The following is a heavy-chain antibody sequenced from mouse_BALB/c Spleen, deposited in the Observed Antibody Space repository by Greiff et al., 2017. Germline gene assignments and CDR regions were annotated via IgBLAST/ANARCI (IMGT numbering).Heavy chain of an antibody. CDR3: AREGYYFGFDY. J-gene: IGHJ2*01. CDR2: IRNKANGYTT. CDR1: GFTFTDYY. D-gene: IGHD2-1*01. V-gene: IGHV7-3*02. Sequence: EVKLVESGGGLVQPGGSLRLSCATSGFTFTDYYMSWVRQPPGKALEWLGFIRNKANGYTTEYSASVKGRFTISRDNSQSILYLQMNTLRAEDSATYYCAREGYYFGFDYWGQGTTLTVSS.